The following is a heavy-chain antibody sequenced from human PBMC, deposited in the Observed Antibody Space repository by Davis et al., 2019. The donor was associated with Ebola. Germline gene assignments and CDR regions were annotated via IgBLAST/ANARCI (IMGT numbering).Heavy chain of an antibody. V-gene: IGHV3-9*01. CDR2: ISSSSDRI. Sequence: PGGSLRLSCAASGFTFDHYAMHWVRQVPGRGLEWVSGISSSSDRIAYADFVKGRFTISRDNAKNSLYLQMSSLRPEDTALYYCAKDTPYPISDYYYGLDVWGKGTTVTVSS. CDR1: GFTFDHYA. CDR3: AKDTPYPISDYYYGLDV. J-gene: IGHJ6*04.